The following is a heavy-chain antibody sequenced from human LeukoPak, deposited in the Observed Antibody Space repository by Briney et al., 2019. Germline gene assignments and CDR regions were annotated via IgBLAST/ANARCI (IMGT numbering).Heavy chain of an antibody. CDR1: GYTFTSYA. V-gene: IGHV1-3*01. D-gene: IGHD2-2*01. CDR2: INAGNGNT. CDR3: ARDRRIVVVPAALSYWFAP. J-gene: IGHJ5*02. Sequence: ASVKVSCKASGYTFTSYAMHWVRQAPGQRLEWMGWINAGNGNTKYSQKLQGRVTITRDTSASTAYMELSSLRSEDTAVYYCARDRRIVVVPAALSYWFAPGGRGPRVTVSS.